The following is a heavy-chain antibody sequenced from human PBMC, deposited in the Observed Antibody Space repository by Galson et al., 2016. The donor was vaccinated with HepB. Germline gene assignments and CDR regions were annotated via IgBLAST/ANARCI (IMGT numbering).Heavy chain of an antibody. CDR2: IYPDDSDT. CDR1: GFRFNNYW. V-gene: IGHV5-51*01. CDR3: ARQPDHQYDSSGNFDL. D-gene: IGHD3-22*01. Sequence: QSGAEVKKPGESLKISCQGSGFRFNNYWIGWVRQKPGKGLEWMGIIYPDDSDTRYSPSFQGQVTISADRSISTVYLQWSSLKASDTAMYYCARQPDHQYDSSGNFDLWGQGTLVTVSS. J-gene: IGHJ4*02.